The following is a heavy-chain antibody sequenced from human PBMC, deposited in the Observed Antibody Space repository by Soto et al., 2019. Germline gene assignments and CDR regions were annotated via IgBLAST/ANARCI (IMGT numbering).Heavy chain of an antibody. V-gene: IGHV1-3*04. D-gene: IGHD1-1*01. Sequence: QVQLVQSGAEVKKPGASVRVSCKASGYIFNDYPIHWVRQAPEQRLEWMGWINTGTGNTKYSQKLQGRVTTTRDTSARTAYMELSSLRSEDTAVYYCARDKNGLGDYWGQGTLVTVSS. CDR1: GYIFNDYP. CDR3: ARDKNGLGDY. J-gene: IGHJ4*02. CDR2: INTGTGNT.